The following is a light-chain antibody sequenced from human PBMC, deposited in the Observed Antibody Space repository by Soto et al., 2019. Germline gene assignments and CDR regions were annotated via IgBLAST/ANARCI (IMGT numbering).Light chain of an antibody. Sequence: QSVLTQPPSASGTPGQMVTISCSGSSSNIGSNYVYWYQQLPGTAPKLLIYSNNQRPSGVPDRFSGSKSGTSASLAISGLRSEDEADYYCEACDNDLTVYYVFRIATQVTV. J-gene: IGLJ1*01. CDR1: SSNIGSNY. CDR3: EACDNDLTVYYV. V-gene: IGLV1-47*02. CDR2: SNN.